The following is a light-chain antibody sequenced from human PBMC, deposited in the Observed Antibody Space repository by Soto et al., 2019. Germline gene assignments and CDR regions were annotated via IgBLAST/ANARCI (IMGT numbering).Light chain of an antibody. CDR1: YSNIGAGYD. J-gene: IGLJ2*01. V-gene: IGLV1-40*01. CDR2: RNT. CDR3: CSYAGSSNVV. Sequence: QSVLTQPPSVSGAPGQGVTISCAGTYSNIGAGYDVHWYQQIPGTAPKLLIHRNTLRSSGVPDRFSGSKSGTSASLAITGLQAEDEADYYCCSYAGSSNVVFGGGTKLTVL.